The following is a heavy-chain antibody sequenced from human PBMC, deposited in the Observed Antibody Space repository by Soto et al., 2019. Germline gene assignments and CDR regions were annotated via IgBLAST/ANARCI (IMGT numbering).Heavy chain of an antibody. J-gene: IGHJ5*02. V-gene: IGHV4-59*01. CDR3: ARLNNWFDP. Sequence: SETLSLTCTVSGGSISSYYWSWILQPPWKGLEYIAYIYYSGTTNYNPSLKSRVTISVDTSKKQFSLKLSAVTAADTAVYYCARLNNWFDPWGQGTLVTVSS. CDR2: IYYSGTT. CDR1: GGSISSYY.